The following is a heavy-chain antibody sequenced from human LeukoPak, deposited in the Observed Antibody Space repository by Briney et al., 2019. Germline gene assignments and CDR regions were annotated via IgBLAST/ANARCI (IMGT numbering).Heavy chain of an antibody. CDR2: ISSSSSTI. Sequence: GGSLRLSCAASGFTFSSYSMNWVRQAPGKGLEWVSYISSSSSTIYYADSVKGRFTISRDNAKNSLYLQMNSLRAEDTAVYYCARAGYYYDSSGYLDYWGQGTLVTVSS. D-gene: IGHD3-22*01. CDR1: GFTFSSYS. J-gene: IGHJ4*02. V-gene: IGHV3-48*04. CDR3: ARAGYYYDSSGYLDY.